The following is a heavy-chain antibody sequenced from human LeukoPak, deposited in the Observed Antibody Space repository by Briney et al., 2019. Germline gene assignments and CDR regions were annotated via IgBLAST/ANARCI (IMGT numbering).Heavy chain of an antibody. CDR2: INAYNGNT. Sequence: ASVKVSCKASGYTFTSYGISWVRQAPGQGLEWMGWINAYNGNTNYAQKLQGRVTMTTDTSTSTAYMELRSLRSDDTAVYYCARDLTTSSTAYFQHWGQGTLVTVSS. J-gene: IGHJ1*01. CDR1: GYTFTSYG. D-gene: IGHD6-6*01. V-gene: IGHV1-18*01. CDR3: ARDLTTSSTAYFQH.